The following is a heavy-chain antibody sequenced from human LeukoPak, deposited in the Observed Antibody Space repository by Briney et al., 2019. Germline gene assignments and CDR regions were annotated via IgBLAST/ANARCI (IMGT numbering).Heavy chain of an antibody. CDR3: ARVISTTYKYMDV. V-gene: IGHV3-23*01. Sequence: GGSLRLSCAASRFTFTNAWMSWVRQAPGRGLEWVSTITDSGTITYYADSVKGRFTISRDNSKNTLYLQMNSLRAEDTALYFCARVISTTYKYMDVWGQGTPVTVSS. J-gene: IGHJ6*02. CDR2: ITDSGTIT. CDR1: RFTFTNAW. D-gene: IGHD2-21*01.